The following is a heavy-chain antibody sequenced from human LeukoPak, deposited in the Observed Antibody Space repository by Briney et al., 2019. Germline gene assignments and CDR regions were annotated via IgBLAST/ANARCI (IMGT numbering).Heavy chain of an antibody. Sequence: GGSLRLSCAASGFTFSIYWMNWVRQAPGKGLEWVASIKRDGSERYYVDSVKGRFTISRDNAKSSVYLQMNSLRADDTGGYYCTSGGSPYWGQGTLVTVSS. V-gene: IGHV3-7*02. J-gene: IGHJ4*02. CDR1: GFTFSIYW. CDR3: TSGGSPY. CDR2: IKRDGSER. D-gene: IGHD4-23*01.